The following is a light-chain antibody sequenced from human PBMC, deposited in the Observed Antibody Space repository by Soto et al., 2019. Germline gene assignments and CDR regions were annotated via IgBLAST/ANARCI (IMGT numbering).Light chain of an antibody. Sequence: QSVLTQPRSVSGSPGQSVTISCTGTSSDVGGYNFVSWYQQYPGKPPKLIIYDVTKRPSGVPDRFSGSKSGNTASLTISGLQAEYEADYYCCSYAGTYTLWVFGGGTKLTVL. CDR1: SSDVGGYNF. J-gene: IGLJ3*02. V-gene: IGLV2-11*01. CDR2: DVT. CDR3: CSYAGTYTLWV.